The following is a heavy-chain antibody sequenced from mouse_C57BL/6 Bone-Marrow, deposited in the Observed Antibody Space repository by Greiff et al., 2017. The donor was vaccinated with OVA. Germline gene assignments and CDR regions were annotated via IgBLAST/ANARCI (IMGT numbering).Heavy chain of an antibody. CDR1: GFTFSDYG. CDR3: ARRPYAMDY. J-gene: IGHJ4*01. Sequence: EVKLMESGGGLVQPGGSLKLSCAASGFTFSDYGMAWVRQAPRKGPEWVAFISNLAYSIYYADTVTGRFTISRENAKNTRYLEMSSLRSEDTAMYYCARRPYAMDYWGQGTSVTVSS. CDR2: ISNLAYSI. V-gene: IGHV5-15*01.